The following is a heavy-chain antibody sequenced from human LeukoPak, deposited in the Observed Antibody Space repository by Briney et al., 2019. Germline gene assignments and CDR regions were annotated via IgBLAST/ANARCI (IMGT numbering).Heavy chain of an antibody. D-gene: IGHD6-19*01. V-gene: IGHV4-59*08. CDR2: IYYSGNT. CDR1: GGSISSYY. CDR3: ARQRTGYSSGRNWFDP. J-gene: IGHJ5*02. Sequence: PSETLSLTCTVSGGSISSYYWSWIRQPPGKGLEWIGYIYYSGNTNYNPSLKSRVTISVDTSKNQFSLKLSSVTAADTAVYYCARQRTGYSSGRNWFDPWGQGTLVTVSS.